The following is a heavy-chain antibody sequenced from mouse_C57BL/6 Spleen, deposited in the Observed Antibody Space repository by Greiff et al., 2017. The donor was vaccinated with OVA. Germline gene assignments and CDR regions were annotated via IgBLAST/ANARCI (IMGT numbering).Heavy chain of an antibody. Sequence: VQLQESGAELVRPGTSVKVSCKASGYAFTNYLIEWVKQKPGQGLEWIGVINPGSGGTNYNEKFKGKATLTADKSSSTAYMQLSSLTSEDSAVYFCARWGNTVVATGDDWGTGTTLTVSS. J-gene: IGHJ1*03. CDR1: GYAFTNYL. D-gene: IGHD1-1*01. V-gene: IGHV1-54*01. CDR3: ARWGNTVVATGDD. CDR2: INPGSGGT.